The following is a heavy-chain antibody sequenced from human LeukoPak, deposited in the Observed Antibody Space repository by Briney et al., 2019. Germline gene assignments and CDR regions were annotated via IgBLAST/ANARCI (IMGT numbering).Heavy chain of an antibody. J-gene: IGHJ5*02. CDR3: ARSDGPTLAYCGGDCEHWVWFDP. CDR2: ISAYNGNT. Sequence: ASVKVSCKASGYTFTSYGISWVRQAPGQGLEWMGWISAYNGNTNYAQKLQGRVTMTTDTSTSTAYMELRSLRSDDTVVYYCARSDGPTLAYCGGDCEHWVWFDPWGQGTLVTVSS. V-gene: IGHV1-18*01. D-gene: IGHD2-21*02. CDR1: GYTFTSYG.